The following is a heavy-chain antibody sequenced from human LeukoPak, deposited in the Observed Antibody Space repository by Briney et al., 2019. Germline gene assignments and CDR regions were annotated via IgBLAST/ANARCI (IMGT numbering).Heavy chain of an antibody. Sequence: GESLKICCKGSGYSFTSYWIGWVRQMPGKGLEWMGIIYPGDSDTRYSPSFQGEVTISADKSISTAYLQWSSLKASDTATYYCARLPSEGYCSSTSCYVFSWFDPWGQGTLVTVSS. CDR1: GYSFTSYW. J-gene: IGHJ5*02. CDR2: IYPGDSDT. CDR3: ARLPSEGYCSSTSCYVFSWFDP. V-gene: IGHV5-51*01. D-gene: IGHD2-2*01.